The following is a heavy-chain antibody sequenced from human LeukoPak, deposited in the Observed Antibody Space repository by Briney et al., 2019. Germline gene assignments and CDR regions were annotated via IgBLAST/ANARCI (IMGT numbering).Heavy chain of an antibody. J-gene: IGHJ4*02. CDR3: AKDQYSSGSMGGY. CDR1: GFTFSSYA. V-gene: IGHV3-23*01. Sequence: GGSLRLSCAASGFTFSSYAMSRVRQAPGKGLEWVSAISGSGGSTYYADSVKGRFTISRDNSKNTLYLQMNSLRAEDTAVYYCAKDQYSSGSMGGYWGQGTLVTVSS. D-gene: IGHD6-19*01. CDR2: ISGSGGST.